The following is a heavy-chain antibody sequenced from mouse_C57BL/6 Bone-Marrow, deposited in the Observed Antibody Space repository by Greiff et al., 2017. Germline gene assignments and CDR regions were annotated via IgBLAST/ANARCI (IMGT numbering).Heavy chain of an antibody. J-gene: IGHJ4*01. CDR3: TRGYGNGHYYAMDY. CDR2: ISSGGDYI. D-gene: IGHD2-1*01. CDR1: GFTFSSYA. V-gene: IGHV5-9-1*02. Sequence: EVKLMESGEGLVKPGGSLKLSCAASGFTFSSYAMSWVRQTPEKRLEWVAYISSGGDYIYYADTVKGRFTISRDNARNTLYLQMSSLKSEDTAMYYCTRGYGNGHYYAMDYWGQGTSVTVSS.